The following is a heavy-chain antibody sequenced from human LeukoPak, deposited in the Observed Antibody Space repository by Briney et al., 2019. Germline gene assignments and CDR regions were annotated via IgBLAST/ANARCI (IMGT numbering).Heavy chain of an antibody. CDR3: ASLYYYGSGSHNAEYFQC. CDR1: GGSISSHY. CDR2: IYYRGST. Sequence: SETLSLTCTVSGGSISSHYWSWIRQPPGKGLEWIGYIYYRGSTNYNPSLKSRVTISVDTSKSQFSLKLSSVTAADTAVYYCASLYYYGSGSHNAEYFQCWGQGTLVTVSS. V-gene: IGHV4-59*08. J-gene: IGHJ1*01. D-gene: IGHD3-10*01.